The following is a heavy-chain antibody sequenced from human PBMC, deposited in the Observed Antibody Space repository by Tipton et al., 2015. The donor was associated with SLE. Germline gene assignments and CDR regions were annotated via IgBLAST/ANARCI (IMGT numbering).Heavy chain of an antibody. CDR3: ARGSDGEYVRYFDV. D-gene: IGHD4-17*01. CDR1: GGSLSTHY. V-gene: IGHV4-59*11. J-gene: IGHJ2*01. Sequence: TLSLTCTVSGGSLSTHYWTWIRQPPGKGLEWIGYIYNSGNTKYNPSLRSRVTMSIDASQNRVSLRLKSVGAADTAVYYCARGSDGEYVRYFDVWGPGTLVTVSS. CDR2: IYNSGNT.